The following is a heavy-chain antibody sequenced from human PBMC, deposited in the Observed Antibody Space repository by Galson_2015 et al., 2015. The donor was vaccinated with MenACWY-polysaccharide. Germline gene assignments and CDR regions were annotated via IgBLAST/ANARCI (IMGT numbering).Heavy chain of an antibody. D-gene: IGHD6-19*01. Sequence: SLRLSCAAPGFTFSSYAMHWVRQAPGKGLEWVAVISYDGSNKYYADSVKGRFTISRDNSKNTLYLQMNSLRAEDTAVYYCAKTGYSSGWYSDYWGQGTLVTVSS. V-gene: IGHV3-30-3*02. CDR2: ISYDGSNK. J-gene: IGHJ4*02. CDR1: GFTFSSYA. CDR3: AKTGYSSGWYSDY.